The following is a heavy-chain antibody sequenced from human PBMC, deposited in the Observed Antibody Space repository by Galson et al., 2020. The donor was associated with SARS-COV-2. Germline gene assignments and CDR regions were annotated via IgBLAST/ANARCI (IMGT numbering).Heavy chain of an antibody. D-gene: IGHD4-17*01. J-gene: IGHJ6*02. CDR2: IKSKTDGGTT. Sequence: GESLKISCAASGFTFSNAWMSWVRQAPGKGLEWVGRIKSKTDGGTTDYAAPVKGRFTISRDDSKNTLYLQMNSLKTEDTAVYYCTTDGDYGDYDYYYYGMDVWGQGTTVTVSS. V-gene: IGHV3-15*01. CDR1: GFTFSNAW. CDR3: TTDGDYGDYDYYYYGMDV.